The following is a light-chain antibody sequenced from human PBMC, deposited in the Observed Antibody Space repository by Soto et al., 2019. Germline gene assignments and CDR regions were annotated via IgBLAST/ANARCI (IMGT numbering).Light chain of an antibody. Sequence: DIQMTQSPSSLSASVGGRVTITCRASQSISNYLNWYQQKPGKAPKLLIYAASSLQSGVPSRFSGSGSGTEFTLTISSLQREDFATYHCQQRYSTRRTFGQGTKVDIK. CDR1: QSISNY. CDR2: AAS. V-gene: IGKV1-39*01. CDR3: QQRYSTRRT. J-gene: IGKJ1*01.